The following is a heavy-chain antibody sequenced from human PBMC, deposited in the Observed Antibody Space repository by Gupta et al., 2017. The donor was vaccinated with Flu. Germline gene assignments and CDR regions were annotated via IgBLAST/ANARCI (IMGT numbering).Heavy chain of an antibody. D-gene: IGHD6-19*01. V-gene: IGHV4-59*01. CDR3: ARELPGSSGWYYFDS. Sequence: QVQLQEAGPGVAKPSETLSLTCTVSGGPISSYYWSWIRQPPGKGLEWIGYIYYSGCTNYNPSLESLVTISVDTSKNQFSLKLSSVTAADTAVYYCARELPGSSGWYYFDSWGQGTLVTVSS. CDR1: GGPISSYY. CDR2: IYYSGCT. J-gene: IGHJ4*02.